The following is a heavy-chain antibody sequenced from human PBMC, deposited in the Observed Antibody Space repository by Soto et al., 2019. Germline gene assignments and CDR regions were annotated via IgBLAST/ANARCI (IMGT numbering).Heavy chain of an antibody. J-gene: IGHJ4*02. D-gene: IGHD3-10*01. Sequence: QVQLQESGPGLVKPSQTLSLTCTVSGGSISSGDYYWSWIRQPPGKGLEWIGYIYYSGSTYYNPSLTSRVTISVDTSKNQFSLKLSSVTAADTAVYYCAREGDMVRGVPDYWGQGTLVTVSS. CDR2: IYYSGST. CDR3: AREGDMVRGVPDY. CDR1: GGSISSGDYY. V-gene: IGHV4-30-4*01.